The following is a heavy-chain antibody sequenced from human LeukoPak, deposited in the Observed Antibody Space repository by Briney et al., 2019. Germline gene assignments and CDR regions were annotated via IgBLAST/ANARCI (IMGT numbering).Heavy chain of an antibody. V-gene: IGHV3-23*01. D-gene: IGHD3-9*01. CDR3: AKEDILTGTAVYFDL. CDR1: GFSAFGLSSYA. J-gene: IGHJ2*01. Sequence: PGGSLRLSCVASGFSAFGLSSYAMSWVRQAPGKGLEWVSVVSASGFTSYVDSVKGRFTISRDNSKNTLHLQMSSLRAEDRAIYYCAKEDILTGTAVYFDLWGRGTRVTVSS. CDR2: VSASGFT.